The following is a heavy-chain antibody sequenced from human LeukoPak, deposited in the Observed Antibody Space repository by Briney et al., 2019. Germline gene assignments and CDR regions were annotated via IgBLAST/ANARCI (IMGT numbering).Heavy chain of an antibody. CDR3: ARDPYNGAYSEGYYYYYMDV. CDR2: ITSYSSTI. J-gene: IGHJ6*03. D-gene: IGHD1-1*01. CDR1: GFPFSSYS. Sequence: RTGGSLRLSCAASGFPFSSYSMNWVRQAPGRGLEWVSYITSYSSTIYYADSVKGRFTISRDNAKNSLYLQMNSLRVEDTAIYYCARDPYNGAYSEGYYYYYMDVWGRGTTVAVSS. V-gene: IGHV3-48*04.